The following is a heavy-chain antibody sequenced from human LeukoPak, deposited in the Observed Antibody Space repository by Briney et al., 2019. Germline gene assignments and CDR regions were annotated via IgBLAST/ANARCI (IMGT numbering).Heavy chain of an antibody. CDR1: GFTFSSYS. CDR3: ARDRRYYDFWSGYYMDV. D-gene: IGHD3-3*01. CDR2: ISSSSSYI. V-gene: IGHV3-21*01. J-gene: IGHJ6*03. Sequence: GGSLRLSCAASGFTFSSYSMNWVRQAPGKGLEWVSSISSSSSYIYYADSVKGRFTISRDNAKNSLYLQINSLRAEDTAVYYCARDRRYYDFWSGYYMDVWGKGTTVTVSS.